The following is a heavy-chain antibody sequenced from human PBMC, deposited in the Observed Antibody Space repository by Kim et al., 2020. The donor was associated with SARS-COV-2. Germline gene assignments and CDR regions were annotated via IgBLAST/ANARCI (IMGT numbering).Heavy chain of an antibody. CDR2: FDPEDGET. D-gene: IGHD6-13*01. J-gene: IGHJ5*02. V-gene: IGHV1-24*01. CDR1: GYTLTELS. CDR3: ATASSSWYERGWFDP. Sequence: ASVKVSCKVSGYTLTELSMHWVRQAPGKGLEWMGGFDPEDGETIYAQKFQGRVTMTEDTSTDTADMELSSLSSEDTAVYYCATASSSWYERGWFDPWGQGTLVTVSS.